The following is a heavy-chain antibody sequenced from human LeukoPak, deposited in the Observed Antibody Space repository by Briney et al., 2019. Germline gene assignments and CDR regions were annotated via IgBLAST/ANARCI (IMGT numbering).Heavy chain of an antibody. CDR1: GFTFSSYE. D-gene: IGHD5-24*01. CDR2: IKQDGSEK. Sequence: GGSLRLSCVASGFTFSSYEMNWVRQAPGKGLEWVANIKQDGSEKYYVDSVKGRFTISRDNAKNSLYLQMNSLRAEDTAVYYCARDLRPPTNYFDYWGQGTLVTVSS. V-gene: IGHV3-7*01. CDR3: ARDLRPPTNYFDY. J-gene: IGHJ4*02.